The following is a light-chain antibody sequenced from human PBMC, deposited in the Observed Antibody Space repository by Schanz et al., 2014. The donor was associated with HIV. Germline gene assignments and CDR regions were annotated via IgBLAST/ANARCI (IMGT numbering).Light chain of an antibody. J-gene: IGLJ1*01. V-gene: IGLV7-46*01. Sequence: QTVVTQESSLTVSPGGTVTLTCGSSTGAVTSGHYPFWFQRKPGQAPRTLIYDTTKKHSWTPARFSGSLLGGKAALTLSGAQPEDEAEYYCLLSYSGALYVFGTGTKLTVL. CDR1: TGAVTSGHY. CDR3: LLSYSGALYV. CDR2: DTT.